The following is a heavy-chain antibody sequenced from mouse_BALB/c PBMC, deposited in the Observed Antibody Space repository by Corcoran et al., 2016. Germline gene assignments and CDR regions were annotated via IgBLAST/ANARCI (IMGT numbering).Heavy chain of an antibody. CDR3: ARSSGSIHWYFDV. CDR2: IDPANGNT. J-gene: IGHJ1*01. CDR1: GFNIKDTY. D-gene: IGHD1-1*01. Sequence: EVQLQQSGAEVVKPGASVKLSCTASGFNIKDTYMHWVKQRPEQGLEWIGRIDPANGNTKYDPKFQGKATITADTSSNTAYLQLSSLTAEDTAVYYCARSSGSIHWYFDVWGAGTTVTVSA. V-gene: IGHV14-3*02.